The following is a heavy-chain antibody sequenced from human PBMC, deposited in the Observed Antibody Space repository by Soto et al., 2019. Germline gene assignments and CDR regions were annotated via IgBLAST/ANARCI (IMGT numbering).Heavy chain of an antibody. CDR1: GFTFGDYA. CDR3: TREISDLVGDLFDY. CDR2: IRSKAYGGTT. V-gene: IGHV3-49*03. Sequence: GGSLRLSCTASGFTFGDYAMSWFRQAPGKGLEWVGFIRSKAYGGTTEYAASVKGRFTISRDDSKSIAYLQMNSLKTEDTAVYYCTREISDLVGDLFDYWGQGTLVTVSS. D-gene: IGHD2-2*01. J-gene: IGHJ4*02.